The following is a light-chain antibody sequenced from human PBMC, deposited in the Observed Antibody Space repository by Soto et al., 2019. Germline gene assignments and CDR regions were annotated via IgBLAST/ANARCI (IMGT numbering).Light chain of an antibody. Sequence: EIVMTQSPATLSLSPGERATLSCRASQSVFSSLAWYQQKPGQAPRLLIYGAATRATGIPARFSGSGSGTEFTLTISSLQSEDFGVYHCQQYNNWPITFGQGIRLEI. CDR2: GAA. CDR1: QSVFSS. J-gene: IGKJ5*01. CDR3: QQYNNWPIT. V-gene: IGKV3-15*01.